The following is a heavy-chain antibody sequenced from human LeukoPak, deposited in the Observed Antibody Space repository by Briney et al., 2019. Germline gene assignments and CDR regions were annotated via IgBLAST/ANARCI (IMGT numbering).Heavy chain of an antibody. D-gene: IGHD3-10*01. CDR1: GYSISSGYY. CDR3: AREQITMVRGVVLWDETYYYMDV. Sequence: PSETLSLTCTVSGYSISSGYYWGWIRQPPGKGLEWIGSIYHSGSTYYNPSLKSRVTISVDTSKNQFSLKLSSVTAADTAVYYCAREQITMVRGVVLWDETYYYMDVWGKGTTVTVSS. V-gene: IGHV4-38-2*02. CDR2: IYHSGST. J-gene: IGHJ6*03.